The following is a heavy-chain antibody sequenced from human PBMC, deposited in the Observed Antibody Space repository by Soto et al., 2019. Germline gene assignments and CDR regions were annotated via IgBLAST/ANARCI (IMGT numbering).Heavy chain of an antibody. CDR1: GFTFSSYW. J-gene: IGHJ6*02. CDR3: ARDGRIAARPDYYYGMDV. Sequence: GGSLRLSCAASGFTFSSYWMSWVRQAPGKGLEWVANIKQDGSEKYYVDSVKGRFTFSRDNAKNSLYLQMNSLRAEDTAVYYCARDGRIAARPDYYYGMDVWGQGTTVTVSS. CDR2: IKQDGSEK. D-gene: IGHD6-6*01. V-gene: IGHV3-7*05.